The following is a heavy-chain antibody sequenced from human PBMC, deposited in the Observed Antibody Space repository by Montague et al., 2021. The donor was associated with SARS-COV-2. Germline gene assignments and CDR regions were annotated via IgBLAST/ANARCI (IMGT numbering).Heavy chain of an antibody. D-gene: IGHD2/OR15-2a*01. CDR1: GFTFGSYA. Sequence: SLRLSCAASGFTFGSYAMSWFRQAPGKGLEWVSVIHSGGSSTYYADSVKGRFTISRDNSKNTLYLQMNSLRAEDTAVYYCALENILTCYLASWGQGTLVTVSS. CDR3: ALENILTCYLAS. J-gene: IGHJ4*02. V-gene: IGHV3-23*03. CDR2: IHSGGSST.